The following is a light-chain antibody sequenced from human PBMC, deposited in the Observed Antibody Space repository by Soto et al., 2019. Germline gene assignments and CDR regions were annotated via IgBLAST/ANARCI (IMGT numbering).Light chain of an antibody. Sequence: DIQMTQSPSTLSASLGDGVTITCRASQSIGSWLAWYQQKPGKAPKLLIYKASTLKSGVPSRFSGSGSGTEFTLTISSLQPDDFATYYCQHYNSYSEAFGQGTKVELK. V-gene: IGKV1-5*03. CDR3: QHYNSYSEA. CDR1: QSIGSW. CDR2: KAS. J-gene: IGKJ1*01.